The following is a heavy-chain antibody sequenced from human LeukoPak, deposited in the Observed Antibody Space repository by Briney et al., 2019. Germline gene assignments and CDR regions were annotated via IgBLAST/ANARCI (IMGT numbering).Heavy chain of an antibody. Sequence: GGSLRLSCAASGFTFSSYEMNWVRQAPGKGLEWVSYISSSGSTIYYADSVKGRFTISRDNAKKTLFLQMNSLRAEDTGVYYCARGPAANSGNYYVGDYWGQGTLVTVSS. CDR3: ARGPAANSGNYYVGDY. CDR2: ISSSGSTI. J-gene: IGHJ4*02. D-gene: IGHD1-26*01. V-gene: IGHV3-48*03. CDR1: GFTFSSYE.